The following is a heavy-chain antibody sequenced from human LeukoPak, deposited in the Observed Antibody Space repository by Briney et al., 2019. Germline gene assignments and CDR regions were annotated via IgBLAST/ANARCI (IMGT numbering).Heavy chain of an antibody. V-gene: IGHV3-30*02. CDR3: AKSSIMFAAGRLGSIDF. CDR2: IRRDGSHK. Sequence: GGSLRLSCAASGFAFNDFAMYWIRQAPGKGLDWVALIRRDGSHKYYAHSIKGRFTISRDNSKNTLYLQMGSLRAEDTAVYYCAKSSIMFAAGRLGSIDFWGQGTLVTVSS. D-gene: IGHD6-25*01. J-gene: IGHJ4*02. CDR1: GFAFNDFA.